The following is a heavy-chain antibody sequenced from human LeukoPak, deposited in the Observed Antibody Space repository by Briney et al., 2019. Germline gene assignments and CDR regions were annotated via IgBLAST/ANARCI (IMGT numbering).Heavy chain of an antibody. CDR2: IWYDGSNK. J-gene: IGHJ4*02. CDR3: AKDAVAGTSFDY. V-gene: IGHV3-33*06. CDR1: GFTFSSYG. D-gene: IGHD6-19*01. Sequence: QPGRSLRLSCAASGFTFSSYGMHWVRQAPGKGLEWVAIIWYDGSNKYYADSVKGRFTISRDNSKNTVDLQMYSLRAEDTAVYYCAKDAVAGTSFDYWGQGTLVTFSS.